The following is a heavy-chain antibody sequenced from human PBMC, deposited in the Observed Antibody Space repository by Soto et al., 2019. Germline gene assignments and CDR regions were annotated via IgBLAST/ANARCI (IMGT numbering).Heavy chain of an antibody. CDR2: TYYRSKWYY. CDR1: GDSVSSNSAG. CDR3: ARGEQYSGRIFDY. Sequence: QVQLQQSGRGLVKPSQTHSLTCAITGDSVSSNSAGWSWVRQSPSRGLEWLGRTYYRSKWYYEYAVSMRGRITINTDTSKYQYSLQLNSVTPEDTAVYFCARGEQYSGRIFDYWGQGTLVTVSS. V-gene: IGHV6-1*01. D-gene: IGHD1-26*01. J-gene: IGHJ4*01.